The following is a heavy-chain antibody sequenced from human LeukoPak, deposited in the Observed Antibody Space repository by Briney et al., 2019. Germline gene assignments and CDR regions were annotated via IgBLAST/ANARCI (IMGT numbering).Heavy chain of an antibody. D-gene: IGHD2-8*01. Sequence: SETLSLTCTVSGGSISSSSYYWGWIRQPPGKGLEWIGSIYYSGSAYYNPSLKSRVTISVDTSKNQFSLKLSSVTAADTAVYYCARRMRLGAFHDYWGQGTLVTVSS. CDR1: GGSISSSSYY. CDR3: ARRMRLGAFHDY. V-gene: IGHV4-39*01. J-gene: IGHJ4*02. CDR2: IYYSGSA.